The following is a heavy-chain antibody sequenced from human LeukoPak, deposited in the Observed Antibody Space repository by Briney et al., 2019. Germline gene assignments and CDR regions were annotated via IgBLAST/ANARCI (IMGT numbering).Heavy chain of an antibody. CDR2: IYHSGRT. D-gene: IGHD6-13*01. J-gene: IGHJ6*03. V-gene: IGHV4-38-2*02. CDR1: GYSISSDYY. CDR3: ARAVSWTDYYYYMDV. Sequence: SETLSLTCTVSGYSISSDYYWGWIRQPPGKGLEWIGSIYHSGRTFCNPSLKSRLTISVDTSKNQFSLRLSSVTAADTAVYYCARAVSWTDYYYYMDVWGKGTTVTVSS.